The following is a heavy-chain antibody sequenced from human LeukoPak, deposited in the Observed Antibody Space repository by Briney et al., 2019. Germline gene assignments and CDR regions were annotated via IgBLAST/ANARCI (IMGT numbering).Heavy chain of an antibody. D-gene: IGHD6-19*01. CDR1: GFTFSSYA. CDR3: AKDTQWLVLLGPSDY. J-gene: IGHJ4*02. CDR2: ISGSGGST. V-gene: IGHV3-23*01. Sequence: PGGSLRLSCAASGFTFSSYAMSWVRQAPGEGLEWVSAISGSGGSTYYADSVKGRFTISRDNSKNTLYLQMNSLRAEDTAVYYCAKDTQWLVLLGPSDYWGQGTLVTVSS.